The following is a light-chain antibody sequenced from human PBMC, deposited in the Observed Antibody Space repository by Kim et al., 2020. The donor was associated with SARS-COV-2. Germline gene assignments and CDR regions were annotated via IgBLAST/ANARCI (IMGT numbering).Light chain of an antibody. V-gene: IGKV3-20*01. Sequence: ENVLTQSPGTLSLSPGERATLSCRASQSVSSSYLAWYQQKPGQAPRLLIYGASSRATGIPDRFSGSGSGTDFFLTITRVESEDFAVYYCQQYDTSPRTFGQGTKVDIK. CDR3: QQYDTSPRT. CDR1: QSVSSSY. J-gene: IGKJ1*01. CDR2: GAS.